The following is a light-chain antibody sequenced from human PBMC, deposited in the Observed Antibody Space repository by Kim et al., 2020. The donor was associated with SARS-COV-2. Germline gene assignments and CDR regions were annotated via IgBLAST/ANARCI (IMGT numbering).Light chain of an antibody. CDR2: GAC. Sequence: ASVGDGVTITCLASQDINNSVNWFQQKPGRTHRLLIYGACNSETGVPSRFRGSGSGTVFTLTITSLQPEDIATYYCQQYDNLPITFGQGTRLEIK. J-gene: IGKJ5*01. CDR3: QQYDNLPIT. V-gene: IGKV1-33*01. CDR1: QDINNS.